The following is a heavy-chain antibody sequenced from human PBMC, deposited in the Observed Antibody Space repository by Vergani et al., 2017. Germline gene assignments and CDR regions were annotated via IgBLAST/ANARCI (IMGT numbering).Heavy chain of an antibody. D-gene: IGHD3-16*01. Sequence: QVQLVESWGGVVQRGGSLRLSCATSGCTLSNYDMQWIRQGPGKGLEFVAFIQFDGSNQYYADSVKGRFTLSRDFSKNTLYLQMNSLRTDDRATYYCAKHFRGWGIDYWGQGTQVIVSS. J-gene: IGHJ4*02. CDR1: GCTLSNYD. CDR2: IQFDGSNQ. CDR3: AKHFRGWGIDY. V-gene: IGHV3-30*02.